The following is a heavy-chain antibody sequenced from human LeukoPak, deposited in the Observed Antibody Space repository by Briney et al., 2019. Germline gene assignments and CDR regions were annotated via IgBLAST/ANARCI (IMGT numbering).Heavy chain of an antibody. Sequence: GGSLRLSCAASGFTFSSYGMHWVRQAPGKGLGWVAVIWYDGSNKYYADSVKGRFTISRDNSKNTLYLQMNSLRAEDTAVYYCARDPSRAYYYYMDVWGKGTTVTVSS. CDR1: GFTFSSYG. CDR2: IWYDGSNK. J-gene: IGHJ6*03. V-gene: IGHV3-33*01. CDR3: ARDPSRAYYYYMDV.